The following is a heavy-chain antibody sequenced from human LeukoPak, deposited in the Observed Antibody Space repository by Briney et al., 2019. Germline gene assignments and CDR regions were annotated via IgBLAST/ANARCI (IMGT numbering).Heavy chain of an antibody. J-gene: IGHJ4*02. D-gene: IGHD3-22*01. Sequence: GASVNVSCKSSGGSFSTYALLWVRQAPGQGLEWMGGIIPLFNIPNYARKFQGRLTITADQSTTTAYMELSSLKSEDTAVYYCATYYDSSGVSLREFDYWGQGTLVTVSS. CDR3: ATYYDSSGVSLREFDY. CDR1: GGSFSTYA. CDR2: IIPLFNIP. V-gene: IGHV1-69*10.